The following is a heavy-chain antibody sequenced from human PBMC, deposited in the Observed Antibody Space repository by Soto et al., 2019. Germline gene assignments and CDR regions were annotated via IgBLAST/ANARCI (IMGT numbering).Heavy chain of an antibody. Sequence: QVQLQQWGAGPLRPLETLSLTCGVSGGSFSGYYWAWIRQPPGKGLEWLGEINDRGSINYNPSLKSRVSTSVNTSKNHYSLNLRSVTAADTAVYYCARESHDILTGPPWVWYFDLWGRGTLVTVSS. CDR2: INDRGSI. CDR1: GGSFSGYY. J-gene: IGHJ2*01. D-gene: IGHD3-9*01. V-gene: IGHV4-34*01. CDR3: ARESHDILTGPPWVWYFDL.